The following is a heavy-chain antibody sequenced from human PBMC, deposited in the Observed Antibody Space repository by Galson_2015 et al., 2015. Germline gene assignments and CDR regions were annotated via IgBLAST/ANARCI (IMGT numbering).Heavy chain of an antibody. J-gene: IGHJ5*01. V-gene: IGHV3-48*02. Sequence: SLRLSCAASGFTASSNYMSWVRQAPGKGLEWVSNISSVSSSINYADSVKGRFTIYRDNAKNSLYLQMNNLRDEDTAVYYCSRGLGSTNKRDPLFDSWVQGSLITVSS. CDR2: ISSVSSSI. CDR3: SRGLGSTNKRDPLFDS. D-gene: IGHD3-10*01. CDR1: GFTASSNY.